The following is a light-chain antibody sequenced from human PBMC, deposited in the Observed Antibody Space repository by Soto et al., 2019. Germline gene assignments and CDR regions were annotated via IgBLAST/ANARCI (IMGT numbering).Light chain of an antibody. V-gene: IGKV4-1*01. CDR1: QSVLYSSNDDKY. CDR2: WAS. Sequence: DIGMTQSPDSLSVSLGERATINCKSSQSVLYSSNDDKYLAWYQQKPGQPPKLLIYWASTRASGVPDRFSGSGSGTDFTLTISSLQAEDVAVYYCQQVQTFGQGTKVEIK. J-gene: IGKJ1*01. CDR3: QQVQT.